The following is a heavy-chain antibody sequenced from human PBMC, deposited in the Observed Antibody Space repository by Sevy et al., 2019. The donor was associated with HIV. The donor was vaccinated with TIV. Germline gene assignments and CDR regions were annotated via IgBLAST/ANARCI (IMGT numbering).Heavy chain of an antibody. CDR3: ARASSSVDTAMDLLDY. J-gene: IGHJ4*01. V-gene: IGHV3-21*01. Sequence: GGSLRLSCAASGFTFSSYSMNWVRQAPGKGLEWVSSISSSSSYIYYADSVKGRFTISRDNAKNSLYLQMNSLRAEDTAVYYCARASSSVDTAMDLLDYWGHGTLVTVSS. CDR1: GFTFSSYS. D-gene: IGHD5-18*01. CDR2: ISSSSSYI.